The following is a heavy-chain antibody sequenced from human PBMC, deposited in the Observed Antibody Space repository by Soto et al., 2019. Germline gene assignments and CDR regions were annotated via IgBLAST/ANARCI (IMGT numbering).Heavy chain of an antibody. CDR3: ARAPSYDFWSGYYKTFDY. J-gene: IGHJ4*02. V-gene: IGHV3-48*02. CDR1: GFTFSSYS. CDR2: ISSSSSTI. Sequence: EVQLVESGGGLVQPGGSLRLSCAASGFTFSSYSMNWVRQAPGKGLEWVSYISSSSSTIYYADSVKGRFTISRDNAKNSLYLQMNSLRDEDTAVYYCARAPSYDFWSGYYKTFDYWGQGTLVTVSS. D-gene: IGHD3-3*01.